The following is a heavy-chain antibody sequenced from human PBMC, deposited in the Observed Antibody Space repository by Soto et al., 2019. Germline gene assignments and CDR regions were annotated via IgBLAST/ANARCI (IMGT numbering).Heavy chain of an antibody. J-gene: IGHJ6*02. V-gene: IGHV1-69*01. Sequence: QEQLVQSGAEVKKSGSSVKVSCKDTGGLFSSYAVSWVRQAPGQGLEWMGGVIPLFDTAYYAQIFRGRLRISADGATTTAYMELSGLTSADTAVYFCATGGHNDGYNFYHGMDVWGQGTTVTVS. CDR1: GGLFSSYA. D-gene: IGHD5-18*01. CDR3: ATGGHNDGYNFYHGMDV. CDR2: VIPLFDTA.